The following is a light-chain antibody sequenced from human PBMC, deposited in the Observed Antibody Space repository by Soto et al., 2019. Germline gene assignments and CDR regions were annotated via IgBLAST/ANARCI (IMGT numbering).Light chain of an antibody. CDR3: QQYGSSSWT. CDR1: QSVSSNY. J-gene: IGKJ1*01. V-gene: IGKV3-20*01. Sequence: EIVLMQSPGTLSLSPGERATLSCRASQSVSSNYLAWYQQKPGQAPRLLIYGTSSRATGIPDRFSGSGSGTDFTLTISRLEPEDFAVYYWQQYGSSSWTFGQGTKVEIK. CDR2: GTS.